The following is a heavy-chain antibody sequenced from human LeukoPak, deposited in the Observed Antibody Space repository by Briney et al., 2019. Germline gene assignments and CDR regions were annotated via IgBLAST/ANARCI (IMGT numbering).Heavy chain of an antibody. Sequence: SETLSLTYTFSGGSISSSSYYWGWIRQPPGKGLEWIGSIYYSGSTYYNPSLKSRVTISVDTSKNQFSLKLSSVTAADTAVYYCARAARRYSGSYLDYWGQGTLVTVSS. D-gene: IGHD1-26*01. CDR3: ARAARRYSGSYLDY. V-gene: IGHV4-39*07. CDR1: GGSISSSSYY. CDR2: IYYSGST. J-gene: IGHJ4*02.